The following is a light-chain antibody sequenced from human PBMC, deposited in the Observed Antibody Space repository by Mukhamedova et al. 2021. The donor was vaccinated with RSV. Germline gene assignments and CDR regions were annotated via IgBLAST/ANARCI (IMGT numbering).Light chain of an antibody. V-gene: IGKV1-5*03. J-gene: IGKJ1*01. CDR3: QHHYSFSRT. CDR2: RAS. Sequence: WYQRRVHGKAPNLLIHRASTLHSGVPSRFSGSGSGTEFTLTISSPQPDDFAIYYCQHHYSFSRTFGPGTRVEI.